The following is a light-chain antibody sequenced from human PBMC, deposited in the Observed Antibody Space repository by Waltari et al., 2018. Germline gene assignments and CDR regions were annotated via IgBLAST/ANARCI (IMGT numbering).Light chain of an antibody. CDR1: SSDVGGYNY. CDR3: SSFTSSSTWV. Sequence: QSALTQPASVSGSPGQSITISCTGTSSDVGGYNYVSWYRKPPGKAPKLMIYDVTTRPSGVSNRFSGSKSGNTASLTISGLQAEDEADYYCSSFTSSSTWVFGGGTKLTVL. CDR2: DVT. V-gene: IGLV2-14*03. J-gene: IGLJ3*02.